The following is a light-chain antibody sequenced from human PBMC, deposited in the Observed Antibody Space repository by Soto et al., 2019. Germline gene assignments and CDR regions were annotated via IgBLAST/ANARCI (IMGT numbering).Light chain of an antibody. Sequence: QSALTQPASVSGSPGQSITISCTGTSSDVGSYNLDSWYQQHPGKAPKLMIYEGNKRPSGVSNRFSGSKSGNTASLTISGLQAEDEADYYCCSYAGSSTWVFGGGTKLTAL. CDR2: EGN. CDR1: SSDVGSYNL. V-gene: IGLV2-23*01. J-gene: IGLJ3*02. CDR3: CSYAGSSTWV.